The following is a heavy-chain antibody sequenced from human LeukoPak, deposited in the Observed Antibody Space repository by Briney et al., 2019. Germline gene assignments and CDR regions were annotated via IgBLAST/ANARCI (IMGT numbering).Heavy chain of an antibody. Sequence: SQTLSLTCTVSGGSINSGTYYWSWIRQPAGKGLEWIGRISTSGSTNYNPSLKSRVTMSVDTSKNQFSLMLSSVTAADSAVYFCTRDSSGYDWFYDYWGQGTLVTVSS. J-gene: IGHJ4*02. CDR2: ISTSGST. D-gene: IGHD5-12*01. V-gene: IGHV4-61*02. CDR1: GGSINSGTYY. CDR3: TRDSSGYDWFYDY.